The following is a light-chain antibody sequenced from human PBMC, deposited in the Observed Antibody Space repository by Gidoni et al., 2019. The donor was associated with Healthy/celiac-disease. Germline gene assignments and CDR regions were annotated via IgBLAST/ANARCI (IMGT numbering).Light chain of an antibody. Sequence: NVMTKSPLSLPVTPGEPASISCSSSQSLLHSNGYNYWRWHLEKTGQSRQLLIYLGSNRASGVPDRFSGGGSGTDFILKISRVEAEDVGVYYCMQALQTPPTFGQGTKVEIK. V-gene: IGKV2-28*01. CDR1: QSLLHSNGYNY. CDR2: LGS. J-gene: IGKJ1*01. CDR3: MQALQTPPT.